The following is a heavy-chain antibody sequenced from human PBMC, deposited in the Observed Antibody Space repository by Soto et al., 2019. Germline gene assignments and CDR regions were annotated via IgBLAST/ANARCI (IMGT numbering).Heavy chain of an antibody. CDR1: NTSISSSNW. J-gene: IGHJ3*02. CDR3: VRDEAHYDILTGSSLGRAFDI. CDR2: IYHTGRT. V-gene: IGHV4-4*02. Sequence: QVQLQESGPSLVKPSGTLSLTCVITNTSISSSNWWSWVRQAPGKGLEWIGEIYHTGRTNYAPSLKRRVTMSIDKSNNRFSLRLTSLTAADTAVYYCVRDEAHYDILTGSSLGRAFDIWGQGTIVTVSS. D-gene: IGHD3-9*01.